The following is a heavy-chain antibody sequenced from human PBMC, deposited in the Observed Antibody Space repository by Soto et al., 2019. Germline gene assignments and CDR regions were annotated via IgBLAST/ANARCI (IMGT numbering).Heavy chain of an antibody. V-gene: IGHV1-69*01. D-gene: IGHD2-15*01. Sequence: QVQLVQSGAEVKKPGSSVKVSCKASGGTFSSYAISWVRQAPGQGLEWMGGIIPIFGTANYAQKFQGRDTITADESTSTAYMELSSLRCEDTAVYYCARDGSYCSGGSCYYYYGMDVWGQGTTVTVSS. CDR3: ARDGSYCSGGSCYYYYGMDV. CDR2: IIPIFGTA. J-gene: IGHJ6*02. CDR1: GGTFSSYA.